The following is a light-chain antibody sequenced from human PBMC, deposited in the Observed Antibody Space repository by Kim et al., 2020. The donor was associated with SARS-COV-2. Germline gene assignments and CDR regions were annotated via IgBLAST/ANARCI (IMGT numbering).Light chain of an antibody. CDR1: QSVSTY. Sequence: WSPGERAPLSCRASQSVSTYVAWYQHKPGQAPRLLIHDASKRATGIPARFSGSGSGTDFTLTISGLEAEDFAVYYCQQRRDWPLTFGGGTKVDIK. CDR2: DAS. J-gene: IGKJ4*01. CDR3: QQRRDWPLT. V-gene: IGKV3-11*01.